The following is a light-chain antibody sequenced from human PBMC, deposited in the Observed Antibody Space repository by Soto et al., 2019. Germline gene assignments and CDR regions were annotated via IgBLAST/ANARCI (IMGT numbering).Light chain of an antibody. J-gene: IGLJ2*01. V-gene: IGLV2-23*02. CDR3: FLIAGRSPL. Sequence: QSVLTQPASVSGSPGQSITISCTGTSSDVGSYNLVSWYQQHPGKAPKLMIYEVSKRPSGVSNRFSGSKSGNTASLTISGLQAEEEAYYFFFLIAGRSPLFRGGPQLPVL. CDR1: SSDVGSYNL. CDR2: EVS.